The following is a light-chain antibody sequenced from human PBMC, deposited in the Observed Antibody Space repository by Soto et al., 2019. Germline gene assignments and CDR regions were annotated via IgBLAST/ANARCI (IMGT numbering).Light chain of an antibody. Sequence: QSALTQPASVSGSPELSITISCTGTSSDVGGYNYVSWYQQHPGKAPKLMIYDVSNRPSGISNRFSGSKSGNTASLTISGLQAEDEADYYCSSYTSSSTLVFGGGTKLTVL. V-gene: IGLV2-14*01. CDR1: SSDVGGYNY. CDR2: DVS. CDR3: SSYTSSSTLV. J-gene: IGLJ2*01.